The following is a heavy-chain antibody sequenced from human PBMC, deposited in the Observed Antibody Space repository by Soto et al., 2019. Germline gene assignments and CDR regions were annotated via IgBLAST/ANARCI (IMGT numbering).Heavy chain of an antibody. CDR1: GYTFSSYA. D-gene: IGHD3-10*02. V-gene: IGHV1-3*01. CDR2: INAGNGNT. Sequence: QVQLVQSGAEVKKPGASVKVSCKASGYTFSSYAMHWVRQAPGQRLEWMGWINAGNGNTKYSQKFQGRVTITRDTSQSTAYMEVSSLRSEDTAVYYCARGDYYVIHDHLGQGALVTVSS. J-gene: IGHJ4*02. CDR3: ARGDYYVIHDH.